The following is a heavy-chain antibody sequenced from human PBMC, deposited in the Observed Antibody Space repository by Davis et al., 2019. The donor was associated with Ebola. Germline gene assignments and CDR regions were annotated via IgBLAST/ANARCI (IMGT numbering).Heavy chain of an antibody. V-gene: IGHV1-69*13. CDR3: ARDRYCSSTSCHRAFDI. D-gene: IGHD2-2*01. CDR1: GGTFSSYG. Sequence: SVKVSCKASGGTFSSYGISWVRQAPGQGLEWMGGIIPIFGTANYAQKFQGRVTITADESTSTAYMELSSLRSEDTAVYYCARDRYCSSTSCHRAFDIWGQGTMVTVSS. CDR2: IIPIFGTA. J-gene: IGHJ3*02.